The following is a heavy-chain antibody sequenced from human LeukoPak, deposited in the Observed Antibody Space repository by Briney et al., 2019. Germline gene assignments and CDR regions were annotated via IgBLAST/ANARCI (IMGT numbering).Heavy chain of an antibody. J-gene: IGHJ4*02. D-gene: IGHD5-12*01. CDR1: GFTISSYA. CDR3: ANFFVDIVASRRSPLDY. V-gene: IGHV3-23*01. CDR2: ISGSGGST. Sequence: PGGSLRLSCAASGFTISSYAMSWVRQAPGKGLEWVSAISGSGGSTYYADSVKGRFTISRDNSKNTLYLQMNSLRAEDTAVYYCANFFVDIVASRRSPLDYWGQGTLVTVSS.